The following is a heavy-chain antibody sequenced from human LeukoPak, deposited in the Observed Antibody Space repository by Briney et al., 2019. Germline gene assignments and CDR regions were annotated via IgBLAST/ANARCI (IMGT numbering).Heavy chain of an antibody. D-gene: IGHD3-10*01. J-gene: IGHJ4*02. Sequence: GESLKISCKGSGYSFTSYWISWVRLMPGKGLEWMGRIDPSDSYTNYRPSFQGHVTISADKSISTAYLQWSSLKASDTAMYYCARRNYYGSGSYYALSYWGQGTLVTVSS. CDR3: ARRNYYGSGSYYALSY. CDR1: GYSFTSYW. CDR2: IDPSDSYT. V-gene: IGHV5-10-1*01.